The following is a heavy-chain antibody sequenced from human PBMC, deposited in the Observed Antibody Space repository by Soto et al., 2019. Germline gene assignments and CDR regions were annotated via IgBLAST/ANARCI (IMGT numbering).Heavy chain of an antibody. CDR3: AKDLRPDGRYDLDY. J-gene: IGHJ4*02. D-gene: IGHD2-15*01. Sequence: GGSLRLSCAASGFTFSSYGMRWVRQTPGKGLEWVAVIVGDASSIDYADSVKGRFTISRDNSKNIMYLQMTSLKVEDTATYFCAKDLRPDGRYDLDYWGQGTQVTVSS. V-gene: IGHV3-23*03. CDR1: GFTFSSYG. CDR2: IVGDASSI.